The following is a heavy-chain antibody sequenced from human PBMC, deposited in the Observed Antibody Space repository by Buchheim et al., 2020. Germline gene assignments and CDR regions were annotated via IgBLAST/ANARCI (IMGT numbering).Heavy chain of an antibody. Sequence: QVKLVESGGGLVQPGRSLRLSCAASGFIFVNSDMHWVRQAPGKGLEWVTMITYNGMNKRYGDSGKGRFTISRDNSRNTGYLQMNSLTSDSTAMYFCVKDDARSRTASLDTYFQYWGQGTL. CDR1: GFIFVNSD. J-gene: IGHJ4*02. D-gene: IGHD3-9*01. CDR2: ITYNGMNK. CDR3: VKDDARSRTASLDTYFQY. V-gene: IGHV3-30*18.